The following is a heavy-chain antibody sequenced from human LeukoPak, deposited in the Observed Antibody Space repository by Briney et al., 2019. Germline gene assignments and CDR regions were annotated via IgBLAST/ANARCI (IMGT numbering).Heavy chain of an antibody. CDR2: INPNGGGT. CDR1: GYTFTGYY. D-gene: IGHD7-27*01. J-gene: IGHJ4*02. V-gene: IGHV1-2*04. Sequence: GASVKVSCKASGYTFTGYYMHWVRQAPGQGLEWMGWINPNGGGTNYAQKFQGWVTMTRDTSISTAYMELSRLRSDDTAVYYCARFSPRAMGNYLDFWGQGTLVTVSS. CDR3: ARFSPRAMGNYLDF.